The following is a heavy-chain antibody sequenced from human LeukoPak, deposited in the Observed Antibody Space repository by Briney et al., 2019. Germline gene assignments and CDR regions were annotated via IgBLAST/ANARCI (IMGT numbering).Heavy chain of an antibody. CDR3: AASIGTAAGTLDY. Sequence: GESLKISCMASGYSFTTYWIGWVRQMPGKGLEWMGIIYPGDSDTRYSPSFQGQVTISADKSISTAYLQWSSLKASDTAKYYCAASIGTAAGTLDYWGQGTLSPSPQ. D-gene: IGHD6-13*01. CDR2: IYPGDSDT. J-gene: IGHJ4*02. V-gene: IGHV5-51*01. CDR1: GYSFTTYW.